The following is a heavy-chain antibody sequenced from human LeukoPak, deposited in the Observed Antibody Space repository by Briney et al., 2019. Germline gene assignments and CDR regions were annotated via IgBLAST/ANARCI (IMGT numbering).Heavy chain of an antibody. D-gene: IGHD2-15*01. J-gene: IGHJ3*02. V-gene: IGHV3-20*01. CDR1: GGSISSDNW. CDR2: INWNGENI. Sequence: PSGTLSLTCAVSGGSISSDNWWSWVRQGPGRGLEWVSGINWNGENIDYADSVKGRFTISRDNANNSLYLQMNSLRAEDTAFYHCARDDSFDIWGQGTMVTVSS. CDR3: ARDDSFDI.